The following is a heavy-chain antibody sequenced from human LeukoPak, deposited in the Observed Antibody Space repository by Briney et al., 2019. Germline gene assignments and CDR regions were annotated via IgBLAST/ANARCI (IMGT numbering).Heavy chain of an antibody. CDR2: IYYSGTT. CDR1: GGSISSYL. V-gene: IGHV4-59*08. CDR3: ARHGRYCSSTSCYSYFDS. Sequence: SETLSLTCTVPGGSISSYLWSWIRQPPGKGLEWIGYIYYSGTTNYNPSLKSRGTISVDTSKNQFSLKLSSVTAADTALYYCARHGRYCSSTSCYSYFDSWGQGTLVTVSS. D-gene: IGHD2-2*02. J-gene: IGHJ4*02.